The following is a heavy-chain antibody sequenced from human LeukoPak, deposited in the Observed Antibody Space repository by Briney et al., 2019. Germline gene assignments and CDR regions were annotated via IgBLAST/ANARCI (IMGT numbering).Heavy chain of an antibody. CDR2: IYSSGST. J-gene: IGHJ4*02. V-gene: IGHV4-59*08. D-gene: IGHD3-16*02. CDR1: GGSLSSYY. CDR3: ARHGPKLRLGELSYLGY. Sequence: SETLSLTCTVSGGSLSSYYWSWIRQSPGKGLEWIGYIYSSGSTNYNPSLKSRVTISVDPSKNQFSLKLNSVTAADTAVYYCARHGPKLRLGELSYLGYWGQGTLVTVSS.